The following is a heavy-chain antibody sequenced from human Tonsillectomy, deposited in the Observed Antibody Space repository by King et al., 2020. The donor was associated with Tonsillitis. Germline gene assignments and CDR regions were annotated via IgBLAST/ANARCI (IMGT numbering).Heavy chain of an antibody. CDR2: IRYDGSNK. V-gene: IGHV3-30*02. J-gene: IGHJ3*02. Sequence: VQLVESGGGVVQPGGSLRLSCAASGFTFSSYGMHWVRQAPGKGLEWVAFIRYDGSNKYYADSVKGRFTISRDNSKNTLYLQMNSLRAEDTAVYYCATSAQGDYYYDSSGHDAFDIWGQGTMVTVSS. CDR1: GFTFSSYG. CDR3: ATSAQGDYYYDSSGHDAFDI. D-gene: IGHD3-22*01.